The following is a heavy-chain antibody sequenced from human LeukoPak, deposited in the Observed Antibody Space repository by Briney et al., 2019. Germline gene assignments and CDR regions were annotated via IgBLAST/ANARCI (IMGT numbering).Heavy chain of an antibody. D-gene: IGHD6-13*01. CDR3: ARGRGSRPGIAAAGEKLTFDY. CDR2: INHSGST. J-gene: IGHJ4*02. V-gene: IGHV4-34*01. Sequence: KPSETLSLTCAVYGGSFSGYYWSWIRQPPGKGLEWIGEINHSGSTNYNPSLKSRVTISVDTSKNQFSLKLSSVTAADTAVYYCARGRGSRPGIAAAGEKLTFDYWGQGTLVTVSS. CDR1: GGSFSGYY.